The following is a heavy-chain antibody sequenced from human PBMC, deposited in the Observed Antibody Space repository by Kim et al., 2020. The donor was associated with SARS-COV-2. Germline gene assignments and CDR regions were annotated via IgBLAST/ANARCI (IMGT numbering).Heavy chain of an antibody. CDR3: TRAHYGSGSYYNDNWF. CDR1: GGSISSGGYY. Sequence: SGTLSLTCTVSGGSISSGGYYWSWIRQHPGKGLEWIGYIYRSGTTYYNPSLKSRVTISVDTSKNQFSLKLNSVTAADTAMYYCTRAHYGSGSYYNDNWF. V-gene: IGHV4-31*03. D-gene: IGHD3-10*01. CDR2: IYRSGTT. J-gene: IGHJ5*01.